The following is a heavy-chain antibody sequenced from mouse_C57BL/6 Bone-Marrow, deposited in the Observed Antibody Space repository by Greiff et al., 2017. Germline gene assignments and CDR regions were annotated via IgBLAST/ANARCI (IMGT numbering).Heavy chain of an antibody. J-gene: IGHJ2*01. CDR1: GYTFTSYW. CDR2: IDPSDSET. D-gene: IGHD2-2*01. Sequence: QVQLQQPGAELGRPGSSVRLSCKVPGYTFTSYWMHWVKRRPIQGFEWIGNIDPSDSETHYNQKFKDKATLTVDKSASTAYMQLSSLTSEDSAVYYWARGLPKIYFAYWGQGTTLTVSS. CDR3: ARGLPKIYFAY. V-gene: IGHV1-52*01.